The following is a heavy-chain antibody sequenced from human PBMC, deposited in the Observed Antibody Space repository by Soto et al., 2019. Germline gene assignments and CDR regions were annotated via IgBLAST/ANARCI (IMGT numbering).Heavy chain of an antibody. D-gene: IGHD4-17*01. V-gene: IGHV3-23*01. CDR3: APPRYDYGDYAVGF. Sequence: EVQLLESGGELVQRGGSLRLSCVASGFIFSNYAMTWVRQAPGKGLEWVSSVSGSGTTTYYADSVKGRFTISRDNSKNTLYLCITGLRAEDTAVYYCAPPRYDYGDYAVGFWGQGTLVTVSS. J-gene: IGHJ4*02. CDR1: GFIFSNYA. CDR2: VSGSGTTT.